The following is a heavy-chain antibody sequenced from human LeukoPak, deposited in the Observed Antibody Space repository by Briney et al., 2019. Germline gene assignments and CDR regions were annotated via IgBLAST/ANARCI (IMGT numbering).Heavy chain of an antibody. CDR1: GGSFSGYY. CDR3: ARHVLIVGATPFDP. CDR2: IYYSGST. D-gene: IGHD1-26*01. V-gene: IGHV4-59*08. J-gene: IGHJ5*02. Sequence: SETLSLTCAVYGGSFSGYYWSWIRQPPGKGLEWIGFIYYSGSTNYNPSLKSRVTISVDTSKNQFSLKLSSVTAADTAVYYCARHVLIVGATPFDPWGQGTLVTVSS.